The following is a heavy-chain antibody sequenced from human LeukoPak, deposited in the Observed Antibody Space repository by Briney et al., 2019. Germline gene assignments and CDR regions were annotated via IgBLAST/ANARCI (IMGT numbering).Heavy chain of an antibody. D-gene: IGHD5-24*01. Sequence: PGGSLRLSCAASGFTFSSFGMHWVRQAPGKGLEWVAVIWYDASNKYYADSVKGRFTISRDNSKDTLYLQMNSLRAEDTAVYYCAKGPRRDGYNSNPVGFGSHDYWGQGTLVTVSS. V-gene: IGHV3-30*02. CDR1: GFTFSSFG. CDR3: AKGPRRDGYNSNPVGFGSHDY. CDR2: IWYDASNK. J-gene: IGHJ4*02.